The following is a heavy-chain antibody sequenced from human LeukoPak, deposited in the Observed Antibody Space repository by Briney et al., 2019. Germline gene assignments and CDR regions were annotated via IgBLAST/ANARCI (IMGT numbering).Heavy chain of an antibody. CDR1: GGSMYNYF. Sequence: SETLSLTCTVSGGSMYNYFWSWIRQPAGKGLEWIGRIYTTGSTKYNPSLKSRVIMSVDTSKNQFSLKLSSVTAADTAIYYCTRDVSWDGGNSGRYFNYWGQGALVTVSS. J-gene: IGHJ4*02. D-gene: IGHD4-23*01. CDR2: IYTTGST. V-gene: IGHV4-4*07. CDR3: TRDVSWDGGNSGRYFNY.